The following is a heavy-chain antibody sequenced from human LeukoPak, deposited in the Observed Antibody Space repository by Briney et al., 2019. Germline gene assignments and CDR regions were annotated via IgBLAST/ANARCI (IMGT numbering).Heavy chain of an antibody. J-gene: IGHJ4*02. CDR3: AKDGKGYSYGNYYFDY. CDR2: ISYDGSNK. CDR1: GFTFSSYA. D-gene: IGHD5-18*01. V-gene: IGHV3-30-3*01. Sequence: GGSLRLSCAASGFTFSSYAMHWVRQAPGKGLEWVAVISYDGSNKYYADSVKGRFTISRDNSKNTLYLQMNSLRAEDTAVYYCAKDGKGYSYGNYYFDYWGQGALVTVSS.